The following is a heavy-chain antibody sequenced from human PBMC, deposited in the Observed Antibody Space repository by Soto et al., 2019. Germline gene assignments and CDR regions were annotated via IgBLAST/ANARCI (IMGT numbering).Heavy chain of an antibody. Sequence: EVQLLESGGGLVQPAGSLRLSCAAAGFTFSIYAMSWVRQAPGKGLEWVSAISGSGGSTYYADSVKGRFTISRDNSKNTLYLQMNSLRADDPAVYYCAKATRGGAATLIRDYWGQGTLVTVSS. CDR3: AKATRGGAATLIRDY. CDR1: GFTFSIYA. J-gene: IGHJ4*02. D-gene: IGHD6-13*01. V-gene: IGHV3-23*01. CDR2: ISGSGGST.